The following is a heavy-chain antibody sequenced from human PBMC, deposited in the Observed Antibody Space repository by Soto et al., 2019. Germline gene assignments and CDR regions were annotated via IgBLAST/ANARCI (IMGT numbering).Heavy chain of an antibody. CDR2: FDPSINRA. J-gene: IGHJ4*02. D-gene: IGHD4-17*01. CDR3: ARDGNHYGDDEY. Sequence: QVHLVQSGAEMKKPGASVKVSCKTSGYIFMKNNIHWVRQAPGQGLEWMGIFDPSINRARYDWRLQGRVAMTMDTSTSTVFMELSSLRSEDTAVYYCARDGNHYGDDEYWGQGTLLTVSS. V-gene: IGHV1-46*04. CDR1: GYIFMKNN.